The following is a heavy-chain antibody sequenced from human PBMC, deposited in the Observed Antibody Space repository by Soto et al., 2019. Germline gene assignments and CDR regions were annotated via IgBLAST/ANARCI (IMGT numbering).Heavy chain of an antibody. J-gene: IGHJ6*02. Sequence: QVQLQESGPGLVKPSQTLSLTCTVSGGSISSGGYYWSWIRQHPGKGLEWIGYIYYSGSTYYNPSLKRRVTISVDTSKNQFSLKLSSVTAADTAVYYCACSGYRYYYYGMDVWGQGTTVTVSS. V-gene: IGHV4-31*03. CDR1: GGSISSGGYY. CDR3: ACSGYRYYYYGMDV. D-gene: IGHD2-15*01. CDR2: IYYSGST.